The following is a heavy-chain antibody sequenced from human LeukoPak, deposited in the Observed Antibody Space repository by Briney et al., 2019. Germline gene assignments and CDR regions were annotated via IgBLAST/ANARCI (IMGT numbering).Heavy chain of an antibody. CDR3: ARERDGYNYVELWCFDL. D-gene: IGHD5-24*01. CDR2: TYYRSKWYT. J-gene: IGHJ2*01. CDR1: GDSVSSNSAA. Sequence: SQTLSLTCAISGDSVSSNSAAWNWVRQSPSRGLEWLGRTYYRSKWYTDYAVSVKSRITINPDTSKNQFSLQLNSVTPEHTSVYHCARERDGYNYVELWCFDLWGRGTLVTVSS. V-gene: IGHV6-1*01.